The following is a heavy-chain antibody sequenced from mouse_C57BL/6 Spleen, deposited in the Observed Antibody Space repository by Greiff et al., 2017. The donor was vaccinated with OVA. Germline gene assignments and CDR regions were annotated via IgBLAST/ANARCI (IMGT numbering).Heavy chain of an antibody. J-gene: IGHJ2*01. D-gene: IGHD1-1*01. CDR2: IDPETGGT. CDR3: TRSGNFDY. V-gene: IGHV1-15*01. CDR1: GYTFTDYE. Sequence: VHLVESGAELVRPGASVTLSCKASGYTFTDYEMHWVKQTPVHGLEWIGAIDPETGGTAYNQKFKGKAILTADKSSSTAYMELRSLTSEDSAVYYCTRSGNFDYWGQGTTLTVSS.